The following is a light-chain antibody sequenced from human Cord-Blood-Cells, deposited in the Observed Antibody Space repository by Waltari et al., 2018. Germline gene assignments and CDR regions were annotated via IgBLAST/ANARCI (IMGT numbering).Light chain of an antibody. J-gene: IGKJ2*03. CDR1: QSISSY. CDR2: AAS. Sequence: DIKMTQSPSSLSASVGDRVTITCRASQSISSYLNWYQQKPGKGPKLLIYAASSLQSGVPSRFSDSGSGTDFTLAISSLQPQDFATYYCQQSYSTPYSFGQGTKLEIK. V-gene: IGKV1-39*01. CDR3: QQSYSTPYS.